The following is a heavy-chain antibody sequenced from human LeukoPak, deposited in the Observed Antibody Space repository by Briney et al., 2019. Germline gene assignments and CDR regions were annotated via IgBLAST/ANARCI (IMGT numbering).Heavy chain of an antibody. D-gene: IGHD1-26*01. Sequence: ASVKVSCKASGYTFTSYYMHWVRQAPGQGLEWMGIINPSGGSTSYAQKFQGRVTMTRDTSISTAYMELSRLRSDDTAVYYCARSKVGATPLFDYWGQGTLVTVSS. J-gene: IGHJ4*02. CDR1: GYTFTSYY. V-gene: IGHV1-46*01. CDR3: ARSKVGATPLFDY. CDR2: INPSGGST.